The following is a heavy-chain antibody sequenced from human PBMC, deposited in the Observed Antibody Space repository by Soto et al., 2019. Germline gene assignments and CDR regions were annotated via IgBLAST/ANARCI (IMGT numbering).Heavy chain of an antibody. J-gene: IGHJ6*02. CDR2: INPNSGGT. D-gene: IGHD1-20*01. V-gene: IGHV1-2*04. Sequence: EASVKVSCKASGYTFTGYYMHWVRQAPGQGLEWMGWINPNSGGTNYAQKFQGWVTMTRDTSISTAYMELRRLRSDDTAVYYCARDLGITGTTPYYYDMDAWGQGTTVTVS. CDR3: ARDLGITGTTPYYYDMDA. CDR1: GYTFTGYY.